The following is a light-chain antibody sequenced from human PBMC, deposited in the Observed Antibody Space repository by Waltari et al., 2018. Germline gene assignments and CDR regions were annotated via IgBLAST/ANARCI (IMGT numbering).Light chain of an antibody. CDR3: QQYYNVPRT. J-gene: IGKJ5*01. CDR1: HHVSKY. CDR2: DAS. Sequence: TCQASHHVSKYLNWYQQKPGKAPNLLIYDASNLQRGVPSRFSGSGSGTHFTFTISSLQPEDIATYYCQQYYNVPRTFGQGTRLEIK. V-gene: IGKV1-33*01.